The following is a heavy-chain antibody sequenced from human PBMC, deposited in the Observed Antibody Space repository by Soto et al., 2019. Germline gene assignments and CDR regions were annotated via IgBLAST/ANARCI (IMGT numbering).Heavy chain of an antibody. CDR1: GGTFSSYA. CDR2: IIPIFGTA. CDR3: ARDGAPRLYYYYYGMDV. D-gene: IGHD3-16*01. V-gene: IGHV1-69*13. J-gene: IGHJ6*02. Sequence: SVKVSCEASGGTFSSYAISWVRQAPGQGLEWMGGIIPIFGTANYAQKFQGRVTITADESTSTAYMELSSLRSEDTAVYYCARDGAPRLYYYYYGMDVWGQGTT.